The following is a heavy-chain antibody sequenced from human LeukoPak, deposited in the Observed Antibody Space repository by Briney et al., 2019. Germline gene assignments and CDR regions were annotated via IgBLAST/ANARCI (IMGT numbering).Heavy chain of an antibody. CDR3: ARAVAGSYFDY. Sequence: GGPLRLSCAASGFTFSSYSMNWVREARGKGLEWVSSISTVNNYIYYADSLKGRFTISRDNAKNSLYLRMNSLRAEDTAVYYCARAVAGSYFDYWGQGTLVTVSS. V-gene: IGHV3-21*01. D-gene: IGHD6-19*01. CDR1: GFTFSSYS. J-gene: IGHJ4*02. CDR2: ISTVNNYI.